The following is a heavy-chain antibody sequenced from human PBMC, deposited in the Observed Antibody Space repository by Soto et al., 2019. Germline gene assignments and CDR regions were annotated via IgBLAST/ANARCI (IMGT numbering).Heavy chain of an antibody. CDR1: GGSFSGYY. V-gene: IGHV4-34*01. D-gene: IGHD6-19*01. CDR2: INHSGST. Sequence: SETLSLTCAFYGGSFSGYYWIWIRQPTGKGLEWIGEINHSGSTNYNPSLKSRVTISVDTSKNQFSLKLSSVTAADTAVYYCARGGGYSSGWYLYYYYGMDVWGQGTKVTVSS. J-gene: IGHJ6*02. CDR3: ARGGGYSSGWYLYYYYGMDV.